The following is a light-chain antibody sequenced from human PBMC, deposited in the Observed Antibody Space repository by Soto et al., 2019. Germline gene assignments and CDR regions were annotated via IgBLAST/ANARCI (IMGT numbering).Light chain of an antibody. J-gene: IGKJ5*01. CDR3: QLYGRSIT. CDR2: GAS. Sequence: EIVLTQSPGTLSLSPGERATLSCRASQSVSAYLAWYQQRPGQAPRLLIYGASTRATGIPDRFSGSGSGTDFTLTITRLEPEDFAVYYCQLYGRSITFGQGTRLEIK. CDR1: QSVSAY. V-gene: IGKV3-20*01.